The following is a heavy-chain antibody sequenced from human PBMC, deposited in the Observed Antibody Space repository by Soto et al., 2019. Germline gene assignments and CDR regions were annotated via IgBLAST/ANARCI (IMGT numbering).Heavy chain of an antibody. J-gene: IGHJ4*02. CDR1: GFTFSSYA. D-gene: IGHD3-16*02. V-gene: IGHV3-64*01. CDR2: ISSNGGST. CDR3: ARSVITFGGVIAIREDYFDY. Sequence: EVQLVESGGGLVQPGGSLRLSCAASGFTFSSYAMHWVRQAPGKGLEYVSAISSNGGSTYYANSVKGRFTISSDNSKNTLYLQMGSLRAEDMAVYYCARSVITFGGVIAIREDYFDYWGQGTLVTVSS.